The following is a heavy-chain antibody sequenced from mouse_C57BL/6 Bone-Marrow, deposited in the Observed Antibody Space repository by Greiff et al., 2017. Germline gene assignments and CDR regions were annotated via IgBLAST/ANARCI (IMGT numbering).Heavy chain of an antibody. V-gene: IGHV10-1*01. CDR2: ISSKSNNYAT. CDR1: GFSFTTYA. Sequence: EVQLQQSGGGLVQPKGSLKLSCAASGFSFTTYAMNWVRQAPGQGLEWVARISSKSNNYATYYTDSVKDRFTISREESKSMLYLQMNNSKAEDTAMYYCVRLWLWAMDYWGQGTSVTVSS. J-gene: IGHJ4*01. D-gene: IGHD2-2*01. CDR3: VRLWLWAMDY.